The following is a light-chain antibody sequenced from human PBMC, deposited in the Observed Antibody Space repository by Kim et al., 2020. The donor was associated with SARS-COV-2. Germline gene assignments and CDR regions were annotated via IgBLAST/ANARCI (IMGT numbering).Light chain of an antibody. Sequence: QSVLTQPPSVSGAPGQGVTISCTGSSSNIGTGYDVHWYQQLPRTAPKLLIYGNNNRPSGIPDRFSGPKSGTSASLAITGLQADDEADYYCQSYDSSLSGYVFGTGTKVTVL. CDR2: GNN. V-gene: IGLV1-40*01. CDR1: SSNIGTGYD. CDR3: QSYDSSLSGYV. J-gene: IGLJ1*01.